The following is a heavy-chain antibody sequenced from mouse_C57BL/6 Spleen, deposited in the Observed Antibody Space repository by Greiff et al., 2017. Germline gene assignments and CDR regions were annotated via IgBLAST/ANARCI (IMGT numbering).Heavy chain of an antibody. Sequence: VQLQQSGAELARPGASVKLSCKASGYTFTSYGISWVKQRTGQGLEWIGEIYPRSGNTYYNEKFKGKATLTADKSSSTAYMELRSLTSEDSAVYFWVSITTVVATDYFDYWGQGTTLTVSS. V-gene: IGHV1-81*01. CDR3: VSITTVVATDYFDY. CDR2: IYPRSGNT. D-gene: IGHD1-1*01. CDR1: GYTFTSYG. J-gene: IGHJ2*01.